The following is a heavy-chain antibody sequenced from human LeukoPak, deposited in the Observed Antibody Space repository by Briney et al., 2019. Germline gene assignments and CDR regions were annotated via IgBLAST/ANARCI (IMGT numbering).Heavy chain of an antibody. J-gene: IGHJ4*02. CDR3: ARRGNGSFYYFDD. D-gene: IGHD1-26*01. V-gene: IGHV4-39*02. Sequence: SETLSLTCFVSGDSITSRSFYWGWIRQPPGKNLEWIGNVYYNGRTSYNPSLKTRVTISVDTSRNHFSLKLTSVTAADMAVYYCARRGNGSFYYFDDWGQGTLVTVSS. CDR2: VYYNGRT. CDR1: GDSITSRSFY.